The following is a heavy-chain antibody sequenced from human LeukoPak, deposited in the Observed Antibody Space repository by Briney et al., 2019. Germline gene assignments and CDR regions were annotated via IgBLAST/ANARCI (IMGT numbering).Heavy chain of an antibody. D-gene: IGHD2-15*01. J-gene: IGHJ2*01. V-gene: IGHV3-53*01. CDR3: AREREYCSGGSCYPNWYFDL. CDR1: GFTFSSYS. CDR2: IYTSGYT. Sequence: GGPLRLSCAASGFTFSSYSMNWVRQAPGKGLEWVSVIYTSGYTYYTDSVKGRFTISRDSSKNTLFLHMNSLRAEDTAVYYCAREREYCSGGSCYPNWYFDLWGRGTLVTVSS.